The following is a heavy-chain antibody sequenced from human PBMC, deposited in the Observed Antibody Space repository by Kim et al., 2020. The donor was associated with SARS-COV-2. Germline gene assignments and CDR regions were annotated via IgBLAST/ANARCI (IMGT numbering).Heavy chain of an antibody. CDR2: IYSGGST. J-gene: IGHJ3*02. CDR3: ARWDYYYDSSGYFSGAAFDI. Sequence: GGSLRLSCAASGFTVSSNYMSWVRQAPGKGLEWVSVIYSGGSTYYADSVKGRFTISRDNSKNTLYLQMNSLRAEDTAVYYCARWDYYYDSSGYFSGAAFDIWGQGTMVTVSS. CDR1: GFTVSSNY. D-gene: IGHD3-22*01. V-gene: IGHV3-66*02.